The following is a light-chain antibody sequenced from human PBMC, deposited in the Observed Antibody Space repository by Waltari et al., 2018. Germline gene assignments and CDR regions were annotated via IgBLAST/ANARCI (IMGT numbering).Light chain of an antibody. CDR2: LGS. CDR3: MQPLQTPFT. J-gene: IGKJ3*01. V-gene: IGKV2-28*01. Sequence: EIVMTQSPLSLPVTPGEAASISCRSSQSLLQSDGNNYLDWYLQKPGQPPQLLIYLGSNRASGVPDKFIGSGSGTDFTLKSTRVEAEDVGIYYCMQPLQTPFTFGPGTKVDLK. CDR1: QSLLQSDGNNY.